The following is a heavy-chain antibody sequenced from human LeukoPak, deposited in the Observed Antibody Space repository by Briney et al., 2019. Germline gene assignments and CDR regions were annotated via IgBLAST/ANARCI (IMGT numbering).Heavy chain of an antibody. J-gene: IGHJ6*02. D-gene: IGHD4-23*01. CDR1: GFTFSSYG. CDR3: AKDDLKRYGGNSPYYYYGMDV. V-gene: IGHV3-30*18. CDR2: ISYDGSNK. Sequence: PGRSLRLSCAASGFTFSSYGMHWVRQAPGKGLEWVAVISYDGSNKYYADSVKGRFTISRDNSKNTLYLQMNSLRAEDTAVYYCAKDDLKRYGGNSPYYYYGMDVWGQGTTVTVSS.